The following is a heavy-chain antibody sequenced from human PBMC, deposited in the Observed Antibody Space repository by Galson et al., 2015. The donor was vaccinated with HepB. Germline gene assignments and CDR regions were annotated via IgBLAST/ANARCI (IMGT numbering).Heavy chain of an antibody. CDR1: GFTFSYFW. D-gene: IGHD3-16*01. V-gene: IGHV3-7*04. Sequence: SLRLSCAASGFTFSYFWMGWVRQAPGKGLEWVAKIKNDGSEEYYVVSVKGRVAISRDNAKNSLYLQMNSLRVEDTAVYFCARVRGFGLAIKGYFDYWGQGALSPSPQ. CDR3: ARVRGFGLAIKGYFDY. CDR2: IKNDGSEE. J-gene: IGHJ4*02.